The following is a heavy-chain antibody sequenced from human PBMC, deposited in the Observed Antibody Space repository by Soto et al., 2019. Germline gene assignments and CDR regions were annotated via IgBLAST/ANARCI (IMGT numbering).Heavy chain of an antibody. CDR3: ARDPSQGGSGFDY. D-gene: IGHD3-16*01. J-gene: IGHJ4*02. CDR2: IIPIFGTA. CDR1: GGTFSSYA. Sequence: QVQLVQSGAEVKKPGSSVKVSCKASGGTFSSYAISWVRQAPGQGLEWMGGIIPIFGTANYAQKFQGRVTXTXDXXTSTANMELSSLRSEDTAVYYCARDPSQGGSGFDYWGQGTLVTVSS. V-gene: IGHV1-69*05.